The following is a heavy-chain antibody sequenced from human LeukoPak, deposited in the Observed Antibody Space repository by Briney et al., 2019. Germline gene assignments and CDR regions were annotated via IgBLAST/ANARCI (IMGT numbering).Heavy chain of an antibody. D-gene: IGHD1-14*01. V-gene: IGHV3-21*01. Sequence: GGSLRLSRAASGFTFSSYSMNWVRQAPGKGLEWVSSISSSSSYIYYADSVKGRFTISRDNAKNSLYLQMNSLRAEDTAVYYCARGTTAGYYYYYYYMDVWGKGTTVTVSS. CDR1: GFTFSSYS. CDR3: ARGTTAGYYYYYYYMDV. J-gene: IGHJ6*03. CDR2: ISSSSSYI.